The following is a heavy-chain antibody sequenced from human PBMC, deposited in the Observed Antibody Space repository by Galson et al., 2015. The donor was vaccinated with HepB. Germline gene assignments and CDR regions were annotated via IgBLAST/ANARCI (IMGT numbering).Heavy chain of an antibody. J-gene: IGHJ4*02. CDR3: ASARIRTTMVRGVSPPTD. V-gene: IGHV1-46*01. Sequence: SVKVSCKASGYTFTSYYMHWVRQAPGQGLEWMGIINPSGGSTSYAQKFQGRVTMTRDTSTSTVYMELSSLRSEDTAVYHCASARIRTTMVRGVSPPTDWGQGTLVTVSS. CDR2: INPSGGST. CDR1: GYTFTSYY. D-gene: IGHD3-10*01.